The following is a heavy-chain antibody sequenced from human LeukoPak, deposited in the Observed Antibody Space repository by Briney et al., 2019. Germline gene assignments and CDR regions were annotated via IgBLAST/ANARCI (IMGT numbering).Heavy chain of an antibody. CDR3: ARVGTSSNYYYYMDV. Sequence: GGSLRPSCAASGFTFSSYTMNWVRQAPGKGLEWVSYISSSGGTIYYADSVKGRFTISRDNAKNSLYLQMNSPRAEDTAVYYCARVGTSSNYYYYMDVWGKGTTVTVSS. J-gene: IGHJ6*03. CDR1: GFTFSSYT. D-gene: IGHD1-1*01. V-gene: IGHV3-48*04. CDR2: ISSSGGTI.